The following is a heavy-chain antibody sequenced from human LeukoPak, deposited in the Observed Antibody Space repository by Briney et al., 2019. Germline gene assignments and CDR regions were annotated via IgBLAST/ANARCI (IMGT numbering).Heavy chain of an antibody. Sequence: GGSLRLSCAASGFSFSTYAMHWVRQAPGKGLEWVSSISGSGGMKYYADSVKGRRTISRDNSNNTLYLQMNNLRAEDTAFFYCVKGGDYYGSGRPDYWGQGTLVTVSS. D-gene: IGHD3-10*01. J-gene: IGHJ4*02. CDR3: VKGGDYYGSGRPDY. V-gene: IGHV3-23*01. CDR2: ISGSGGMK. CDR1: GFSFSTYA.